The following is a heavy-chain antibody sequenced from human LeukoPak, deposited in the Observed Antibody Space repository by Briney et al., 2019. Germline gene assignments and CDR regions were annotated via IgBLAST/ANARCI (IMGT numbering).Heavy chain of an antibody. Sequence: SETLSLTXTVSGGSISSGSYYWSWIRQPAGKGLEWIGRIYTSGSTNYNPSLKSRVTISVDTPKNQFSLKLSSVTAADTAVYYCARSGYSSGWYTDYWGQGTLVTVSS. V-gene: IGHV4-61*02. D-gene: IGHD6-19*01. CDR2: IYTSGST. CDR3: ARSGYSSGWYTDY. CDR1: GGSISSGSYY. J-gene: IGHJ4*02.